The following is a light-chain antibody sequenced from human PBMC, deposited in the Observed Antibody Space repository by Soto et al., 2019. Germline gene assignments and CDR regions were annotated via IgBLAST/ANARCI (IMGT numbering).Light chain of an antibody. J-gene: IGLJ2*01. CDR3: CSYAGSPTFA. CDR2: EGS. V-gene: IGLV2-23*03. Sequence: QSVLTQPASVSGSPGQSITISCTGTSSDVWSHDLVSWYQQYPGKAPKLMIYEGSKRPSGVSNRFSGSQSGTTASLTISGLQAEDEADYYCCSYAGSPTFAFGGGTKVTVL. CDR1: SSDVWSHDL.